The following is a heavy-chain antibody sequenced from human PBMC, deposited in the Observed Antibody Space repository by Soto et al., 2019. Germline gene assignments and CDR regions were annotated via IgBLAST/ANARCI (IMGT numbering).Heavy chain of an antibody. CDR2: IYWDDDK. CDR3: AHSPFYGDKLDY. J-gene: IGHJ4*02. Sequence: SGPTLVNPTQTLTLTCRFSGFSLRTGGVGVAWIRQPPGKALEWLAVIYWDDDKRYSPSLKSRLTITKDTSKNQVVLTMTNIDPVDTATYYCAHSPFYGDKLDYWGQGILVTVS. D-gene: IGHD4-17*01. CDR1: GFSLRTGGVG. V-gene: IGHV2-5*02.